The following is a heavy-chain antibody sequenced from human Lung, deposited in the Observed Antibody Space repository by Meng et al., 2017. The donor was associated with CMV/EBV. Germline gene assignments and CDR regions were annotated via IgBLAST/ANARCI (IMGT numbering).Heavy chain of an antibody. V-gene: IGHV3-43*01. J-gene: IGHJ4*02. D-gene: IGHD1-26*01. Sequence: GGSLRPXGAAFGFTFDAYTIHWVRQPPGKGLEWVTLVSWDGGLTYYADSGKGRFTTSRDSSKNSLYREMTYLRSEDTALYYCAKGSGSHPFRANFDSLGQGXVVTVSS. CDR2: VSWDGGLT. CDR3: AKGSGSHPFRANFDS. CDR1: GFTFDAYT.